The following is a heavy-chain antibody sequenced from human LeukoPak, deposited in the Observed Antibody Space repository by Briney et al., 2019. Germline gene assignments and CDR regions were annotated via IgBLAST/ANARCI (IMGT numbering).Heavy chain of an antibody. D-gene: IGHD5-18*01. CDR2: IIPIFGTA. CDR1: GYTFTSYD. Sequence: GASVKVSCKASGYTFTSYDISWVRQAPGQGLEWMGGIIPIFGTANYAQKFQGRVTITADESTSTAYMELSSLRSEDTAVYYCARDGYSYGYYYFDYWGQGTLVTVSS. J-gene: IGHJ4*02. CDR3: ARDGYSYGYYYFDY. V-gene: IGHV1-69*13.